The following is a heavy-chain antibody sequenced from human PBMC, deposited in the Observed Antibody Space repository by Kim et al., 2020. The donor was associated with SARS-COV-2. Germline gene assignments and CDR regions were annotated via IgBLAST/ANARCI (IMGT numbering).Heavy chain of an antibody. CDR1: GGSISSSSYY. CDR3: ARHLGDYLSPMTS. CDR2: MYYSGSS. V-gene: IGHV4-39*01. Sequence: SETLSLTCTVSGGSISSSSYYWGWIRQPPGKGLEGIGNMYYSGSSYYNPSLKSRITISVDTSKNQFSLKLSSVTAADTAVYYCARHLGDYLSPMTSWGQGTLGTVSS. D-gene: IGHD4-17*01. J-gene: IGHJ4*02.